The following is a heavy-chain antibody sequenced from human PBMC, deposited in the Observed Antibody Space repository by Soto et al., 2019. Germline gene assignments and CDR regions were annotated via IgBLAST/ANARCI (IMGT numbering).Heavy chain of an antibody. D-gene: IGHD3-10*01. Sequence: SETLSLTCTVSGGSISSGGYYWSWIRQLPGKGLDYIGYIYYSGSTYYNPSLKSRVTISVDTSKNQFSLKLSSVTAADTAVYYCASYGSGSHPRFDPWGQGTLVTVSS. J-gene: IGHJ5*02. CDR1: GGSISSGGYY. V-gene: IGHV4-31*03. CDR2: IYYSGST. CDR3: ASYGSGSHPRFDP.